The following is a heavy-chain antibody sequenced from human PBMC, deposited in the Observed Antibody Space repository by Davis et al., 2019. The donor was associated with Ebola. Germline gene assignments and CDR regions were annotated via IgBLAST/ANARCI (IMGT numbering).Heavy chain of an antibody. CDR2: ISPYKGYT. J-gene: IGHJ4*02. CDR3: AKDRYYDNSPLYFESET. Sequence: ASVKVSCKASGYTFTSYGISWVRQAPGQGLEWMGWISPYKGYTNHAQKLQGRVTMTTDTSTGTAYLELSSLRSEDTAVYYCAKDRYYDNSPLYFESETWGQGTLVTVSS. D-gene: IGHD3-22*01. V-gene: IGHV1-18*01. CDR1: GYTFTSYG.